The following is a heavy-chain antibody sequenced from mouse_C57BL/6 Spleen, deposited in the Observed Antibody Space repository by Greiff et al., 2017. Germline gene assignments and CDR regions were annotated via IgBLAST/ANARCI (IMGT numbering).Heavy chain of an antibody. CDR2: FYPGSGSI. CDR1: GYTFTEYT. D-gene: IGHD2-3*01. CDR3: ARHGDGSQNDEGAMDY. Sequence: QVQLKESGAELVKPGASVKLSCKASGYTFTEYTIHWVKQRSGQGLEWIGWFYPGSGSIKYNEKFKDKATLTADKSSSTVYMELSRLTSEDSAVYFCARHGDGSQNDEGAMDYWGQGTSVTVSS. J-gene: IGHJ4*01. V-gene: IGHV1-62-2*01.